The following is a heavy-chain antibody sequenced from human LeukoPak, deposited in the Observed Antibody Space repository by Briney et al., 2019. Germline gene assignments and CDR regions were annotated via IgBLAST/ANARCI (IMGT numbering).Heavy chain of an antibody. CDR2: IYYSGST. Sequence: PSETLSLTCAVYGGSFSGYYWSWIRQPPGKGLEWIGYIYYSGSTNYNPSLKSRVTISVDTSKNQFSLKLSSVTAADTAVYYCAGESHVGDSSGYIDYWGQGTLVTVSS. CDR1: GGSFSGYY. J-gene: IGHJ4*02. CDR3: AGESHVGDSSGYIDY. V-gene: IGHV4-59*01. D-gene: IGHD3-22*01.